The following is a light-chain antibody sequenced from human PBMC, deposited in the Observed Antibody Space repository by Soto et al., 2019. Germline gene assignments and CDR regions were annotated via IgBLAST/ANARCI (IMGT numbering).Light chain of an antibody. V-gene: IGKV3-15*01. CDR2: AAS. J-gene: IGKJ1*01. Sequence: EIVMTQSPATLSVSPGERATLSCRASQNVNTNLVWYQQKPGQAPRLLIHAASTRATGIPARFSGSGSGTEFTLTISTLQSEDIAIYYCQHYINWPRTFGQGTKVEI. CDR3: QHYINWPRT. CDR1: QNVNTN.